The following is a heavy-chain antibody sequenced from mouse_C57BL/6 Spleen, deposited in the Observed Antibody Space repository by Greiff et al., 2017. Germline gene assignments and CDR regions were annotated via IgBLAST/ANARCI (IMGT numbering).Heavy chain of an antibody. J-gene: IGHJ4*01. CDR3: ARTGGGYYAMDY. CDR1: GYTFTSYW. V-gene: IGHV1-69*01. CDR2: IDPSDSYT. Sequence: QVQLQQSGAELVMPGASVKLSCKASGYTFTSYWMHWVKQRPGQGLEWIGEIDPSDSYTNYNQKFKGKSTLTVDKSSSTAYMQLSSLTSEDSAVYYCARTGGGYYAMDYWGQGTSVTVSS.